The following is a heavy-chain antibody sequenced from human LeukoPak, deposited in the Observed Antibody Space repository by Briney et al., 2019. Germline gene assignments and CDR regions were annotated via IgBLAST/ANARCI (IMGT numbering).Heavy chain of an antibody. J-gene: IGHJ6*03. Sequence: ASVKVSCKASGYTFTGYYMHWVRQAPGQGLEWMGWINPNSGGTNYAQKFQGRDTMTRDTSISTAYMELSRLRSDDTAVYYCARGQGDCSSTSCMGYYYYYMDVWGKGTTVTISS. V-gene: IGHV1-2*02. CDR3: ARGQGDCSSTSCMGYYYYYMDV. D-gene: IGHD2-2*01. CDR1: GYTFTGYY. CDR2: INPNSGGT.